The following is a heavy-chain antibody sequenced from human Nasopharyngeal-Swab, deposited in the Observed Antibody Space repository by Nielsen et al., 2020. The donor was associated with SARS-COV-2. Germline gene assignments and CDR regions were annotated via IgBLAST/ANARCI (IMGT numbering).Heavy chain of an antibody. CDR2: ISYDGSNK. D-gene: IGHD4-17*01. V-gene: IGHV3-30*04. CDR1: GFTFSSYA. Sequence: GGSLRLSCAASGFTFSSYAMHWVRQAPGKGLEWVAVISYDGSNKYYADSVKGRFTISRDNSKNTLYLQMNSLRAEDTAVYYCAKGGRTVTTEVSYYYYYMDVWGKGTTVTVSS. CDR3: AKGGRTVTTEVSYYYYYMDV. J-gene: IGHJ6*03.